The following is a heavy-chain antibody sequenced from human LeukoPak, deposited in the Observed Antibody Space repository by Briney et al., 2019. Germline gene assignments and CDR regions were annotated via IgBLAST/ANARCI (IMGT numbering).Heavy chain of an antibody. J-gene: IGHJ4*02. CDR2: ISYHGSNK. D-gene: IGHD3-22*01. Sequence: GRSLRLSCAASGFTFSTYGMHWVRQAPGKGLEWVAIISYHGSNKYYADSVKGRFTISRDNSKNTLYMRMSSLRAEDTAVYYCAKRRYDSSGHFDSWGQGTLVTVSS. CDR3: AKRRYDSSGHFDS. CDR1: GFTFSTYG. V-gene: IGHV3-30*18.